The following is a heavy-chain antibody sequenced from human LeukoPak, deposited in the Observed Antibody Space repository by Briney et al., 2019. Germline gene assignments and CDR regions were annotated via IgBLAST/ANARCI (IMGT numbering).Heavy chain of an antibody. CDR2: IKQDGSEK. CDR1: GFTFSSYW. CDR3: ARLPRGAACSGGSCYYFDY. J-gene: IGHJ4*02. Sequence: GGSLRLSCAASGFTFSSYWMSWVRQAPGKGLEWVANIKQDGSEKHYVDSVKGRFAISRDNAKNSLYLQMNSLRAEDTAVYYCARLPRGAACSGGSCYYFDYWGQGTLVTVSS. D-gene: IGHD2-15*01. V-gene: IGHV3-7*01.